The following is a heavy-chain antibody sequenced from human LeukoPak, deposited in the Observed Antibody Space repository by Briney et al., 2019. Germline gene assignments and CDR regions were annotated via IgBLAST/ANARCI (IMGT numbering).Heavy chain of an antibody. V-gene: IGHV4-4*02. CDR2: VHLSGAT. D-gene: IGHD1-26*01. J-gene: IGHJ4*02. Sequence: SETLSLTCAVSGGXITTTNWWSWVRQPPGKELEWIGEVHLSGATNYNPSLESRVSMSIDKSKNHLSLEVTSVTAADTAIYYCTRESGAFSPFGFWGQGTLLTVSS. CDR1: GGXITTTNW. CDR3: TRESGAFSPFGF.